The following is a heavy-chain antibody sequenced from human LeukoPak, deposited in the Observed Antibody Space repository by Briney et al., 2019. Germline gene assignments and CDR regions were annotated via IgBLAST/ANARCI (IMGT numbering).Heavy chain of an antibody. D-gene: IGHD3-9*01. CDR2: IIGSGGDT. CDR3: ARDRYILTGYYYFDY. Sequence: GGSLRLSCAASGFTFSSYAMSWVRQAPGKGLEWVSTIIGSGGDTYYADSVKGRFTISRDTSKNMLYLQMNSLRAEDTAVYYCARDRYILTGYYYFDYWGQGTLVTVSS. CDR1: GFTFSSYA. V-gene: IGHV3-23*01. J-gene: IGHJ4*02.